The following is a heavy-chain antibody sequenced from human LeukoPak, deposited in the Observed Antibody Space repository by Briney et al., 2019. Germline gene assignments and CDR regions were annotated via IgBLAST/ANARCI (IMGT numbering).Heavy chain of an antibody. CDR2: IYYSGST. V-gene: IGHV4-39*01. CDR1: GGSISSSSYY. J-gene: IGHJ6*02. Sequence: PSETLSLTCTVSGGSISSSSYYWGWIRQPPGKGLEWIGSIYYSGSTYYNPSLKSRVTISVDTSKNQFSLKLSSVTAADTAVYYCARARRGPGIAVAGTGYYYYYGMDVWGQGTTVTVSS. CDR3: ARARRGPGIAVAGTGYYYYYGMDV. D-gene: IGHD6-19*01.